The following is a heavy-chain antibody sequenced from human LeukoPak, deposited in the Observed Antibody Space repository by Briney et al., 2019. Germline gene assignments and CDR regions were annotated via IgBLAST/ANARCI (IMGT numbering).Heavy chain of an antibody. J-gene: IGHJ5*02. CDR1: GFTVSSNY. CDR2: IYSGGST. D-gene: IGHD4-17*01. CDR3: ARDYGDYRGWFDP. Sequence: PGGSLRLSCAASGFTVSSNYMSWVRQAPGKGLEWVSVIYSGGSTYYADSVKGRFTISRDNSKNTLYLQMNSLRAEDTAVYYCARDYGDYRGWFDPWGQGTLVTVSS. V-gene: IGHV3-53*01.